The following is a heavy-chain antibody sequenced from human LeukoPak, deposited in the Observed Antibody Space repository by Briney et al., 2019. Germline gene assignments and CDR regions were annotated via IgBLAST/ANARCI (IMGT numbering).Heavy chain of an antibody. V-gene: IGHV3-30*03. Sequence: PGKSLRLSCAASGFTFSSYGIHWVRQAPGKGLEWVAVISYDGSNKYYADSVKGRFTISRDNSKNTLYLQMNSLRAEDTALYHCARVRVYYDSSGYDYWGQGILVTVSS. CDR2: ISYDGSNK. CDR3: ARVRVYYDSSGYDY. CDR1: GFTFSSYG. D-gene: IGHD3-22*01. J-gene: IGHJ4*02.